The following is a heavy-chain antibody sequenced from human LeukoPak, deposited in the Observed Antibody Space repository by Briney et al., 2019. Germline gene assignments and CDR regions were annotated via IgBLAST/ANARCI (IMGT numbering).Heavy chain of an antibody. V-gene: IGHV5-51*01. J-gene: IGHJ4*02. CDR3: ARLSVATHPGY. CDR1: GYNFRSYW. Sequence: GESLKISCKGSGYNFRSYWIGWVRQMPGKGLEWMGIINPGDSETRYSPSFQGQVTISADKSISTAYLQWSSLKASDTTMYYCARLSVATHPGYWGQGTLVTVSS. CDR2: INPGDSET. D-gene: IGHD5-12*01.